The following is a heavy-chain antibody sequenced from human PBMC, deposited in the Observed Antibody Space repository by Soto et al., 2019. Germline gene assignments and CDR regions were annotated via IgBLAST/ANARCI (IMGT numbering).Heavy chain of an antibody. CDR1: GFTFSRYG. CDR2: ISSTTSYV. Sequence: EVQLVESGGGLVKPGVSLRLSCAASGFTFSRYGMNWLRQAPGKGLEWVASISSTTSYVYYADSVKGRFSTSRDNAKNILSLEMSALRTEDTAVYYCARDPSEGRVGNWFETCGQGTLVTVSS. CDR3: ARDPSEGRVGNWFET. V-gene: IGHV3-21*06. D-gene: IGHD2-2*01. J-gene: IGHJ5*02.